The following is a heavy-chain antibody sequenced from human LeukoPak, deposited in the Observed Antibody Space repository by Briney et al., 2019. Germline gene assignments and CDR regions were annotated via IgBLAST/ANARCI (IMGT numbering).Heavy chain of an antibody. CDR3: ARDRPDYYGSGSYYTR. CDR2: INPNSGGT. Sequence: ASVKVSCTASGYTFTGYYMHWVRQAPGQGLEWMGWINPNSGGTNYAQKFQGRVTMTRDTSISTAYMELSRLRSDDTAVYYCARDRPDYYGSGSYYTRWGQGTLVTVSS. CDR1: GYTFTGYY. J-gene: IGHJ4*02. V-gene: IGHV1-2*02. D-gene: IGHD3-10*01.